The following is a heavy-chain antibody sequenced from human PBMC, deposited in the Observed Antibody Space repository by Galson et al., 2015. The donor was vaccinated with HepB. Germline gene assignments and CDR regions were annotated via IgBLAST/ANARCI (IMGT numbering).Heavy chain of an antibody. CDR2: ISDSGGST. CDR1: GFTFASFG. D-gene: IGHD6-19*01. J-gene: IGHJ6*02. V-gene: IGHV3-23*01. CDR3: AKDVYNSGWYGMDV. Sequence: SLRLSCAASGFTFASFGMSWARQPPGKGLEWVSGISDSGGSTYYADSVKGRFTISRDNSKNTLYLQVNSLRAEDTAIYYCAKDVYNSGWYGMDVWGQGTTVSVSS.